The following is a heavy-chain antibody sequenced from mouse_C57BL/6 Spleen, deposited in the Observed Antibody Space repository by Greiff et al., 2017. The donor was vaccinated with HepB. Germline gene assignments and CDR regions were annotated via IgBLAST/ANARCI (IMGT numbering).Heavy chain of an antibody. D-gene: IGHD1-1*01. CDR2: IHPNSGST. J-gene: IGHJ1*03. CDR1: GYTFTSYW. CDR3: ARSGFITTVVDWYFDV. V-gene: IGHV1-64*01. Sequence: VKLQESGAELVKPGASVKLSCKASGYTFTSYWMHWVKQRPGQGLEWIGMIHPNSGSTNYNEKFKSKATLTVDKSSSTAYMQLSSLTSEDSAVYYCARSGFITTVVDWYFDVWGTGTTVTVSS.